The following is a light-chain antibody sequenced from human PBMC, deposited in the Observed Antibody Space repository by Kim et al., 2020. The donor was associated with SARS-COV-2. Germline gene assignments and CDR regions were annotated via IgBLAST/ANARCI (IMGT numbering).Light chain of an antibody. Sequence: ASVKLTCTLSSGHSSYAIAWHQQQTEKGPRYLMKLNSDGSHSKGDGIPDRFSGSSSGAERYLTISSLQSEDEADYYCQTWDTGIRVFGGGTKLTVL. CDR3: QTWDTGIRV. V-gene: IGLV4-69*01. J-gene: IGLJ2*01. CDR2: LNSDGSH. CDR1: SGHSSYA.